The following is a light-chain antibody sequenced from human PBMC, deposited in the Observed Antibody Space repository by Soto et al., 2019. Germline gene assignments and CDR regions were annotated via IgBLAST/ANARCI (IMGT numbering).Light chain of an antibody. CDR3: QQYGGVPYT. Sequence: EIVMTQSPATLSVSPGERATLSCRASQAVSSNLAWYQQKPGQAPRLLIYAASTRAAGIPDRFSGSGSGTGFTLTITSLQSEDFAIYYCQQYGGVPYTFGQGTKLEIK. CDR2: AAS. V-gene: IGKV3-15*01. J-gene: IGKJ2*01. CDR1: QAVSSN.